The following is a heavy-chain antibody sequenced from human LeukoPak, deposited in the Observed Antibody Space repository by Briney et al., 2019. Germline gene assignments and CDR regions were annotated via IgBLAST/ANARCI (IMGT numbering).Heavy chain of an antibody. CDR1: GFTFSSYA. J-gene: IGHJ4*02. V-gene: IGHV3-23*01. Sequence: GGSLRLSCAASGFTFSSYAMSWVRQAPGKGLEWVSAISGSGGSTYYADSVKGRFTISRDNSKNTLYLQMNSLRAEDTVVYYCAKGQLGIAAAQTDYWGQGTLVTVSS. CDR3: AKGQLGIAAAQTDY. D-gene: IGHD6-13*01. CDR2: ISGSGGST.